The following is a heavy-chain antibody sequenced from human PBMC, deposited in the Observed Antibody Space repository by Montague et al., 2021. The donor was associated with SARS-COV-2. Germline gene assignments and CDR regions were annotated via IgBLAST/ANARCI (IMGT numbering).Heavy chain of an antibody. D-gene: IGHD3-9*01. V-gene: IGHV4-61*02. CDR1: GDSINSGSYY. Sequence: TLSLTRTVSGDSINSGSYYWSWIRQPAGKGLEWIGRIYTSGRTYYNPSLRSRINMSLDTSKSRFSLNLTSVTAADTAVYYCAGPDWLKHWGQGALVTVSS. CDR3: AGPDWLKH. CDR2: IYTSGRT. J-gene: IGHJ1*01.